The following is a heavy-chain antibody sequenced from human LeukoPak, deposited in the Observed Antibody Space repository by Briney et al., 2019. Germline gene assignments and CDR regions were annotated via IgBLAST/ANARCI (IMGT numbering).Heavy chain of an antibody. J-gene: IGHJ3*02. Sequence: ASVKVSCKASGYTFTGYYMHWVRQAPGQGLEWMGWINPNSGGTNYAQKFQGRVTMTRDTSISTAYMELSRLRSDDTAVYYCARDHIDGLLLHAFDIRGQGTMVTVSS. CDR3: ARDHIDGLLLHAFDI. CDR2: INPNSGGT. V-gene: IGHV1-2*02. CDR1: GYTFTGYY. D-gene: IGHD2-21*02.